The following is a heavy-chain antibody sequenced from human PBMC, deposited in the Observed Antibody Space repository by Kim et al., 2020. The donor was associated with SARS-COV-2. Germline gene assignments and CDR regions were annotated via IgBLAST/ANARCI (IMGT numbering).Heavy chain of an antibody. CDR2: ISSSSTI. D-gene: IGHD3-10*01. Sequence: GGSLRLSCAASGFTFSSYSMNWVRQAPGKGLEWVSYISSSSTIYYADSVKGRFTISRDNAKNSLYLQMNSLRDEDTAVYYCARDRTRYYGSGSSFDIWGQGTMVTVSS. CDR3: ARDRTRYYGSGSSFDI. V-gene: IGHV3-48*02. CDR1: GFTFSSYS. J-gene: IGHJ3*02.